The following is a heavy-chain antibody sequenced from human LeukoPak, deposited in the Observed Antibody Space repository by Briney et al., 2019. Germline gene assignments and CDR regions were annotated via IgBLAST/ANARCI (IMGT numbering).Heavy chain of an antibody. V-gene: IGHV3-7*01. CDR2: IKRDGSEK. Sequence: GGSLRLSCAASGFTFSSYWMSWVRQAPGKGLEWVANIKRDGSEKYYVDSVKGRFTISGDNAKNSLYLQMNSLRAEDTAVYYCARATYYYDSSDYYPLGYWGQGTLVTVSS. CDR1: GFTFSSYW. CDR3: ARATYYYDSSDYYPLGY. J-gene: IGHJ4*02. D-gene: IGHD3-22*01.